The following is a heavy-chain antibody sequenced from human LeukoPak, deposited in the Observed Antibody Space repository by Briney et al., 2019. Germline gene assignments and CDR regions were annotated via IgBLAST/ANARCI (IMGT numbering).Heavy chain of an antibody. CDR1: GGSISSYY. CDR2: IYSRGLTRGST. Sequence: SETLSLACTVSGGSISSYYWSWIRQPPGKGLEWIGYIYSRGLTRGSTNYNPSLKSRVTISVDTSKNQFSLKLSSVTAADTAVYYCARDQEYSGSYYRYFDYWGQGTLVTVSS. V-gene: IGHV4-59*01. D-gene: IGHD1-26*01. J-gene: IGHJ4*02. CDR3: ARDQEYSGSYYRYFDY.